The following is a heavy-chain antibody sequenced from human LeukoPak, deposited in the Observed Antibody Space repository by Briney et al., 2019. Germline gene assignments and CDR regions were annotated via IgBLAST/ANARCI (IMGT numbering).Heavy chain of an antibody. Sequence: PSETLSLTCAVYGGAFSGYYWSWIRRPPGKGLEWIGEINHSGDTKYNPSLKSRVSMSVDVSKDQFSLKLTSLTAADTAVYYCASPSFWSGYWRFDYWGQGTLVTVSS. CDR1: GGAFSGYY. J-gene: IGHJ4*02. V-gene: IGHV4-34*01. D-gene: IGHD3-3*01. CDR3: ASPSFWSGYWRFDY. CDR2: INHSGDT.